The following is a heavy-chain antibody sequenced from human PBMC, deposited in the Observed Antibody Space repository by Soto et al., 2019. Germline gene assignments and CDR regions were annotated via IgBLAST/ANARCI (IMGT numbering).Heavy chain of an antibody. J-gene: IGHJ4*02. D-gene: IGHD1-1*01. CDR3: ARDPLHAGTYFDY. CDR1: GGSISSYY. Sequence: SETLSLTCTVSGGSISSYYWSWIRQPPGKGLEWIGYIYYSGSTNYNPSLKSRVTISVDTSKNQFSLKLSSVTAADTAVYYCARDPLHAGTYFDYWGQGTLVTASS. V-gene: IGHV4-59*01. CDR2: IYYSGST.